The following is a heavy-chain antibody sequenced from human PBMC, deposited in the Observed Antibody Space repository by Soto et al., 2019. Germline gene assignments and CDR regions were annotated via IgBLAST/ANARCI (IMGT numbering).Heavy chain of an antibody. J-gene: IGHJ4*02. CDR3: AREKWFGQTPFDS. D-gene: IGHD3-10*01. CDR2: ISGYDGNT. CDR1: GFTLNDFG. Sequence: ASVKVSCKXSGFTLNDFGVSWVRQAPGQGLEWMGWISGYDGNTNFAQKYEGRVTMTIDSSTSTAYMELRNLRSDDTAMYYCAREKWFGQTPFDSWGQGTLVTVSS. V-gene: IGHV1-18*01.